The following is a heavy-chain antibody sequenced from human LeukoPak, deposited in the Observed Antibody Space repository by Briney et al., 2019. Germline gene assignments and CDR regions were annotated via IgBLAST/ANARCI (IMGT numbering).Heavy chain of an antibody. J-gene: IGHJ3*02. CDR1: GFTFSSYA. V-gene: IGHV3-48*04. CDR3: ARDLGPRSSSPNSGAFDI. Sequence: PGGSLRLSCAASGFTFSSYAMSWVRQAPGKGLEWVSYITSSATTYYADSVKGRFTISRDNAKTSLYLQMNSLRAEDTAVYYCARDLGPRSSSPNSGAFDIWGQGTMVTVSS. D-gene: IGHD6-6*01. CDR2: ITSSATT.